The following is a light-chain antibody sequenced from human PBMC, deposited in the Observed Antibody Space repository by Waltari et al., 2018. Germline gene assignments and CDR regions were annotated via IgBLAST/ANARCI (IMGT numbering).Light chain of an antibody. V-gene: IGKV1-33*01. CDR2: DAS. Sequence: DIQMTQSPSSLSASVGDRVTITCQASQDISTYLNWYQQTPGKAPKLLIYDASSLETGVPSRFSGSGSGSDFTFTITSLQPEDIGTYYCEQCDSLPMTFGQGTRLEI. J-gene: IGKJ5*01. CDR3: EQCDSLPMT. CDR1: QDISTY.